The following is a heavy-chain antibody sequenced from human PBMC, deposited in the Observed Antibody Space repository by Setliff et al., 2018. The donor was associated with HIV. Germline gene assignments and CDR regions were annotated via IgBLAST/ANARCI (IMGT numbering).Heavy chain of an antibody. J-gene: IGHJ4*02. CDR2: IYYSGST. V-gene: IGHV4-39*01. CDR1: GGSIKSSSDY. D-gene: IGHD3-22*01. CDR3: ARHSGLGGYYSPFDY. Sequence: KPSETLSLTCAVSGGSIKSSSDYWGWIRQPPGKGLEWIGTIYYSGSTYYNPSLKSRVTISVDTSKNQFSLKLSSVTAADTTVYYCARHSGLGGYYSPFDYWGPGTLVTVSS.